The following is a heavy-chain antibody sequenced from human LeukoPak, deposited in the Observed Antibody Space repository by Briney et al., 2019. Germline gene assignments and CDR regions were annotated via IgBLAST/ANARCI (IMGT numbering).Heavy chain of an antibody. CDR3: AIMHGYYDGSGYWVQ. D-gene: IGHD3-22*01. V-gene: IGHV3-23*01. J-gene: IGHJ1*01. CDR2: ITPNADRA. CDR1: GFTFGSYG. Sequence: GGSLRLSCAASGFTFGSYGMSWVRQAPGKGLEWVSFITPNADRASYADSVMGRFTISRDNPRNTLYMQMNSLRDEDTAVYYCAIMHGYYDGSGYWVQWGQGTLVTVSS.